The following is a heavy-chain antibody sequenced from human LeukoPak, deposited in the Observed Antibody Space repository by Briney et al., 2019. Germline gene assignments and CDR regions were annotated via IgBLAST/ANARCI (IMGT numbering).Heavy chain of an antibody. CDR3: ASSWMDSSGWAAFDY. V-gene: IGHV1-69*06. Sequence: GASVKVSCKASGGTFSSYAISWVRQAPGQGLEWMGGIIPIFGTANYAQKFQGRVTITADKSTSTAYMELSSLRSEDTAVYYCASSWMDSSGWAAFDYWGRGTLVTVSS. CDR2: IIPIFGTA. CDR1: GGTFSSYA. D-gene: IGHD6-19*01. J-gene: IGHJ4*02.